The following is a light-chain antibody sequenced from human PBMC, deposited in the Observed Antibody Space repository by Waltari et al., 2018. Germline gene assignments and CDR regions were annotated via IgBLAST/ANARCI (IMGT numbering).Light chain of an antibody. V-gene: IGKV3-20*01. Sequence: EIMLTQSPDTLSLSPGARATPSCRASQSISWYLVWYQQKPGQAPRLLIYQSSIRATGIPDRFSGSGYGTDFSLTISKLEPEDFAVYYCQNHERLPAVFGQGTKVEIK. CDR1: QSISWY. CDR3: QNHERLPAV. CDR2: QSS. J-gene: IGKJ1*01.